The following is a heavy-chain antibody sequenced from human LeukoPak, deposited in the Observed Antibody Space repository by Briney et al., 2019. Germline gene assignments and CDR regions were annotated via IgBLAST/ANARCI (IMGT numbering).Heavy chain of an antibody. CDR2: IYHSGST. CDR3: ARVGSSGYWHYFDY. CDR1: GASISSNW. V-gene: IGHV4-4*02. J-gene: IGHJ4*02. Sequence: SGTLSLTCAVSGASISSNWWNWVRQPPGKGLEWIGSIYHSGSTSYNPSHKSRVTISVDTSKNQISLNLTSVTAADTAIYYCARVGSSGYWHYFDYWGQGALVTVSS. D-gene: IGHD3-22*01.